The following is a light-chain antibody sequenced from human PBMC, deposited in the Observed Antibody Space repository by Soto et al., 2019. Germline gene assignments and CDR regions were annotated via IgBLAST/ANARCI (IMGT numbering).Light chain of an antibody. CDR2: AAS. CDR1: QTISSY. J-gene: IGKJ3*01. V-gene: IGKV1-39*01. CDR3: QQSYSTPFT. Sequence: DIQITQSPSSLSASVGDRVTITCRASQTISSYFNWYQQKPGKAPKLLIYAASSLQSGVPSRFSGSGSGTDFTLTISSLQPDDFATYSCQQSYSTPFTVGPGTKVDSK.